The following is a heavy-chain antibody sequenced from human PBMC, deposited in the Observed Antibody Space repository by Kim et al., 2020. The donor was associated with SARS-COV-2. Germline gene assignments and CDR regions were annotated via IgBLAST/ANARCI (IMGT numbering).Heavy chain of an antibody. CDR2: IKQDGSEK. CDR3: ARVGIAARRPAYYYYGMDV. D-gene: IGHD6-6*01. V-gene: IGHV3-7*01. CDR1: GFTFSSYW. J-gene: IGHJ6*02. Sequence: GGSLRLSCAASGFTFSSYWMSWVRQAPGKGLEWVANIKQDGSEKYYVDSVKGRFTISRDNAKNSLYLQMNSLRAEDTAVYYCARVGIAARRPAYYYYGMDVWGQGTTVTVSS.